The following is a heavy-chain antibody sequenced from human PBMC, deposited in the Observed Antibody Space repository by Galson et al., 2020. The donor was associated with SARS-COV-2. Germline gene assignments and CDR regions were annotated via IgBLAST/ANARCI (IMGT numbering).Heavy chain of an antibody. J-gene: IGHJ4*02. V-gene: IGHV4-30-4*01. CDR2: IYYSGRA. CDR1: GASISNGIYY. CDR3: ARVELEGTEVSIPFDS. Sequence: SETLSLTCIVSGASISNGIYYWSWIRQPPGKGLEWIGYIYYSGRAYHNPTLKSRVTMSVDTSKNQFYLKVTSVTATDTAVYYCARVELEGTEVSIPFDSWGQGTLVTVSS. D-gene: IGHD2-21*02.